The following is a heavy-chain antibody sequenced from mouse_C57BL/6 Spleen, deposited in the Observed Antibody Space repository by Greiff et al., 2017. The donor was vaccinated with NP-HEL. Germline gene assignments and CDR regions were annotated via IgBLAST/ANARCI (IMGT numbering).Heavy chain of an antibody. CDR2: IWRGGST. CDR3: AKMYYGSPYAMDY. J-gene: IGHJ4*01. Sequence: VQLQQSGPGLVQPSQSLSITCTVSGFSLTSYGVHWVRQSPGKGLEWLGVIWRGGSTDYNAAFMSRLSITKDNSKSQVFFKMNSLQADDTAIYYCAKMYYGSPYAMDYWGQGTSVTVSS. D-gene: IGHD1-1*01. CDR1: GFSLTSYG. V-gene: IGHV2-5*01.